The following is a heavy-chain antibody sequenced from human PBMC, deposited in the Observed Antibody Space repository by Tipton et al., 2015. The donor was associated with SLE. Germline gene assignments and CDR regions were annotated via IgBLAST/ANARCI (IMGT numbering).Heavy chain of an antibody. CDR2: IKQDGSEK. Sequence: GSLRLSCAASGITFSSYWMSWVRQAPGKGLEWVANIKQDGSEKYYVDSVKGRFTISRDNAKNSLYLQMNSLRAEDTAVYYCARVVSYYYGMDVWGQGTTVTVSS. CDR1: GITFSSYW. J-gene: IGHJ6*02. CDR3: ARVVSYYYGMDV. V-gene: IGHV3-7*04. D-gene: IGHD3-22*01.